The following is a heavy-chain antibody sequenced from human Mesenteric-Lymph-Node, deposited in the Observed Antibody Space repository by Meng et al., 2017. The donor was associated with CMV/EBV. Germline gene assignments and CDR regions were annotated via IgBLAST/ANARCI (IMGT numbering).Heavy chain of an antibody. Sequence: FSLSTSGVAVGWVRQPPGKALEWLALIYWNDDTRYSPSLKSRLTITKDTSKNQVVLTMTNMDPVDTATYYCAHRGPSSSWYGWYFDLWGRGTLVTVSS. CDR2: IYWNDDT. CDR3: AHRGPSSSWYGWYFDL. D-gene: IGHD6-13*01. J-gene: IGHJ2*01. V-gene: IGHV2-5*01. CDR1: FSLSTSGVA.